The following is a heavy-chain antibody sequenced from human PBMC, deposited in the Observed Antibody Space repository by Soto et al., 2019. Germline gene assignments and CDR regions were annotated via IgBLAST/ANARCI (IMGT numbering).Heavy chain of an antibody. CDR2: INHSGST. CDR1: GGSFSGYY. CDR3: ARGRRPGSSSHNHFDY. J-gene: IGHJ4*02. D-gene: IGHD6-6*01. V-gene: IGHV4-34*01. Sequence: QVQLQQWGAGLLKPSETLSLTCAVYGGSFSGYYWSWIRQPPGMGLEWIGEINHSGSTNYNPSLKRRVIILVDTSKNQFRLKLSSGTAPDTAGYYWARGRRPGSSSHNHFDYWGQGTLVTVSS.